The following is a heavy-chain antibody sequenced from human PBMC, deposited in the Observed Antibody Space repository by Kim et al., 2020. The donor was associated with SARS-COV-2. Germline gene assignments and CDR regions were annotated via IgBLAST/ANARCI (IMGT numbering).Heavy chain of an antibody. CDR3: ARKIDSAGHGDF. Sequence: GGSLRLSCAVSGFAVGWNYMIWVRQAPGKGPEWVSLIYSNGDTKYADSVRGRFTISRDGSKNKLFLQMNSLRAEDSAVYYCARKIDSAGHGDFWGRGTL. J-gene: IGHJ4*02. CDR1: GFAVGWNY. D-gene: IGHD2-15*01. V-gene: IGHV3-53*01. CDR2: IYSNGDT.